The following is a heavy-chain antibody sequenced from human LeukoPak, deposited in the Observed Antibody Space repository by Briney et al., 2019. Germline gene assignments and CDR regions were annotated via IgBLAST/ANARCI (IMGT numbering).Heavy chain of an antibody. CDR2: ISGSGGST. CDR1: GSTFSSHA. D-gene: IGHD1-26*01. CDR3: AILVGGGSYYAGWFDP. J-gene: IGHJ5*02. Sequence: GGSLRLSCAASGSTFSSHAMSWVRQAPGKGLEWVSAISGSGGSTYYADSVKGRFTISRDNSKNMLYLQMNSLRAEDTAVYYCAILVGGGSYYAGWFDPWGQGTLVTVSS. V-gene: IGHV3-23*01.